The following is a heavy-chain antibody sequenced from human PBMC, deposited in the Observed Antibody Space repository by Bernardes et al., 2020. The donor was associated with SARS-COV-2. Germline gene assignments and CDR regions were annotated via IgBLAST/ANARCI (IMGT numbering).Heavy chain of an antibody. Sequence: SETLSLTCAVSGGSITDYYWSWIRESPGEGREGIGEVNESGSTAYNPSLESRVTISVDTSKNLFSLKVTPVTAADTAVYYCARGGSPRWGSTSCYSCDSGYWFHPWGQGTLVTVSS. D-gene: IGHD2-2*01. CDR3: ARGGSPRWGSTSCYSCDSGYWFHP. J-gene: IGHJ5*02. CDR1: GGSITDYY. V-gene: IGHV4-34*01. CDR2: VNESGST.